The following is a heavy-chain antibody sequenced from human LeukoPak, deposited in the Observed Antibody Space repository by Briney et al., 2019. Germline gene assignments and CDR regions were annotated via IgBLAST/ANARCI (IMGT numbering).Heavy chain of an antibody. D-gene: IGHD5-12*01. CDR1: GFTVSTNS. Sequence: GGSLRLSCTVSGFTVSTNSMSWVRQAPGKGLEWVSFIYSDNTHYSDSVKGRFTISRDNSKNTLYLQMNSLRAEDTAVYYCAREVATYDYYYYMDVWGKGTTVTVSS. V-gene: IGHV3-53*01. CDR2: IYSDNT. J-gene: IGHJ6*03. CDR3: AREVATYDYYYYMDV.